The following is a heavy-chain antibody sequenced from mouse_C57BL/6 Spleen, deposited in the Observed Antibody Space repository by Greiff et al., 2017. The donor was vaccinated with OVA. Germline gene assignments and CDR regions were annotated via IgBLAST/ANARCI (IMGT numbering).Heavy chain of an antibody. V-gene: IGHV1-53*01. D-gene: IGHD1-1*01. CDR2: INPSNGGT. Sequence: VQLQQSGTELVKPGASVKLSCKASGYTFTSYWMHWVKQRPGQGLEWIGNINPSNGGTNYNEKFKSKATLTVDKSSSTAYMQLSSLTSEDSAVYYCAREDLYYYGSSYYFDYWGQGTTLTVSS. J-gene: IGHJ2*01. CDR3: AREDLYYYGSSYYFDY. CDR1: GYTFTSYW.